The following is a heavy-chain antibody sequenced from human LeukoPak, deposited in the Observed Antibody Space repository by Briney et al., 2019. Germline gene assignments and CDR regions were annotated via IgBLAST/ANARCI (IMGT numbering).Heavy chain of an antibody. CDR1: GGSISSGSYY. CDR2: IYTSGST. D-gene: IGHD6-19*01. V-gene: IGHV4-61*02. Sequence: PSQTLSLTCTVSGGSISSGSYYWSWIRQPAGKGLEWIGRIYTSGSTNYNPSLRSRVTISVDTSKNQFSLKLSSVTAADTAVYYCARDSYSSGWYNWFDPWGQGTLVTVSS. CDR3: ARDSYSSGWYNWFDP. J-gene: IGHJ5*02.